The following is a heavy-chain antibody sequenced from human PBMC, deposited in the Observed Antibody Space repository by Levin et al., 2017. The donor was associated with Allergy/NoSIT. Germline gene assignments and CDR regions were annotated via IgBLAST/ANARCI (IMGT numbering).Heavy chain of an antibody. CDR1: GFSISDYA. CDR3: AKKQGGTSGFSFDV. CDR2: ITGGGFNT. Sequence: PGGSLRLSCAVSGFSISDYAMAWVRQAPGKGLEWVSEITGGGFNTYYGDSVKGRFTVSKDDSKDTLYLDLSSLRVEDTAVYYCAKKQGGTSGFSFDVWGQGTMVTVSS. D-gene: IGHD1-1*01. V-gene: IGHV3-23*01. J-gene: IGHJ3*01.